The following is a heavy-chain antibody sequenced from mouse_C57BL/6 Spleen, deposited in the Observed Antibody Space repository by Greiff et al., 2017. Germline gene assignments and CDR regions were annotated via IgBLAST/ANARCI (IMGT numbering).Heavy chain of an antibody. CDR3: ARYDYVSFYFDY. CDR2: IDPSDSYT. V-gene: IGHV1-50*01. D-gene: IGHD2-4*01. J-gene: IGHJ2*01. Sequence: VQLQQPGAELVKPGASVKLSCKASGYTFTSYWMQWVKQRPGQGLEWIGEIDPSDSYTNYNQKFKGKATLTVDTSSSTAYMQLSSLTSEDSAVYYCARYDYVSFYFDYWGQGTTLTVSS. CDR1: GYTFTSYW.